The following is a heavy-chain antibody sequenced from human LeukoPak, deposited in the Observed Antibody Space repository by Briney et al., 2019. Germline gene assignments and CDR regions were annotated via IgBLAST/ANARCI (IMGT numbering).Heavy chain of an antibody. J-gene: IGHJ4*02. CDR2: IYYSGST. Sequence: SQTLSLTCTVSGGSISSGGYYWSWIRQHPGKGLEWIGYIYYSGSTYYNPSLKSRVTISVDTSKNQFSLQLSSATAADTGVYYCARVESSWYSVDNWGQGTLVTVSS. CDR3: ARVESSWYSVDN. D-gene: IGHD6-13*01. V-gene: IGHV4-31*03. CDR1: GGSISSGGYY.